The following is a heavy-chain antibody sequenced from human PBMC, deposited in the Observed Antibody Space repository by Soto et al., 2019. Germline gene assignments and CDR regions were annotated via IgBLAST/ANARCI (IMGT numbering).Heavy chain of an antibody. CDR1: GGSFSGYY. Sequence: SETLSLTCAVYGGSFSGYYWSWIRQPPGKGLEWIGEINHSGSTNYNPSLKSRVTISVDTSKNQFSLKLSSVTAADTAVYYCARGPMGNCSSTSCYSGGNWFDPWGQGTLVTVSS. CDR3: ARGPMGNCSSTSCYSGGNWFDP. CDR2: INHSGST. V-gene: IGHV4-34*01. J-gene: IGHJ5*02. D-gene: IGHD2-2*01.